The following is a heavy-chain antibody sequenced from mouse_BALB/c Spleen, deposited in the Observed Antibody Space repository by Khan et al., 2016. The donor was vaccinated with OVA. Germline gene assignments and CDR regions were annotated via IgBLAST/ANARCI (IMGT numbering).Heavy chain of an antibody. J-gene: IGHJ2*01. CDR1: GYSLTRYG. CDR3: ARSECLARY. D-gene: IGHD3-3*01. CDR2: IWAGGST. V-gene: IGHV2-9*02. Sequence: VQLQESGPGLVAPSQSLSITCTAYGYSLTRYGVHWVRQPPGKGLEWLGLIWAGGSTTYNWPLMSRLSIGTDNSKSQVFLIRNRLQTDDTALYYCARSECLARYWGQGTTLTVSS.